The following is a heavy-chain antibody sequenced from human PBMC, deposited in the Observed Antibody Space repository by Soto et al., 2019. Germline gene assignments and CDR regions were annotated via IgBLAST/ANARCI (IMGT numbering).Heavy chain of an antibody. J-gene: IGHJ4*02. D-gene: IGHD3-22*01. Sequence: PSETLSLTCSVSGGSINTNNYYWGWIRQPPGKGLEWIGSVYNRGNTYYSPSLQSRVTIAVDTSKNQFSLKVRSVTAADTAVYYCARLGPEVVIPIDFWGQGILVTVSS. V-gene: IGHV4-39*01. CDR2: VYNRGNT. CDR1: GGSINTNNYY. CDR3: ARLGPEVVIPIDF.